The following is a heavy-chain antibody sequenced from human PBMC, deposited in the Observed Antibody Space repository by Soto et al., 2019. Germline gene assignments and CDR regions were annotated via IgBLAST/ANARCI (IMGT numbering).Heavy chain of an antibody. J-gene: IGHJ4*02. CDR1: GESFSGYS. V-gene: IGHV4-34*01. Sequence: QVQLQQWGAGLLKSSETLSLTCAVYGESFSGYSWTWIRQPQGKGLEWIGDINHSGSTNCNPSLKSRVTISVDTSKHQFSLKLTSVTAADTAVYYCSRCDPPSGTISYWGQGTLVTVSS. D-gene: IGHD6-13*01. CDR3: SRCDPPSGTISY. CDR2: INHSGST.